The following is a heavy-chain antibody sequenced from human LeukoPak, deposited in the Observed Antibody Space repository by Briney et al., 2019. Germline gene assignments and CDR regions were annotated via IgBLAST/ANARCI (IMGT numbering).Heavy chain of an antibody. D-gene: IGHD3-22*01. Sequence: SETLSLTCTVSGGSISSSSYYWGWIRQPPGKGLEWIGSIYYSGSTYYNPSLKSRVNISVDTSKNQFSLKLSSVTAADTAVYYCARLSASGSFEAFDIWGQGTMVTVSS. CDR1: GGSISSSSYY. V-gene: IGHV4-39*01. CDR2: IYYSGST. J-gene: IGHJ3*02. CDR3: ARLSASGSFEAFDI.